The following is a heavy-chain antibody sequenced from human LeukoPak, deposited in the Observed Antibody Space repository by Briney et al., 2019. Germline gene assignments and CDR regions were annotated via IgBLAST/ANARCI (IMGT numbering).Heavy chain of an antibody. CDR2: IYYSGST. V-gene: IGHV4-59*01. CDR1: GGSISSDY. J-gene: IGHJ4*02. D-gene: IGHD3-22*01. Sequence: PSETLSLTCTVSGGSISSDYWSWIRQPPGKGLEWIGYIYYSGSTNYNPSLKSRVTISVDTSKNQFSLKLNSVTAADTAVYYCAGGGDSGGYYYPMFDYWGQGTLVTVSS. CDR3: AGGGDSGGYYYPMFDY.